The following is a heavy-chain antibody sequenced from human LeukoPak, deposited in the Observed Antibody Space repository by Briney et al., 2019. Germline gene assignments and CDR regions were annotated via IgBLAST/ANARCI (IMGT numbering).Heavy chain of an antibody. D-gene: IGHD6-19*01. V-gene: IGHV1-18*01. CDR3: ARDVAGLWYSWFDP. Sequence: ASVKVSCKASGYTFISYGIIWVRQAPGQGLEWMGWISSNNGNTDYAQNLQGRVTLTTDTSTSTAYMELRSLKSDDTAVYYCARDVAGLWYSWFDPWGQGTLVTVSS. CDR1: GYTFISYG. J-gene: IGHJ5*02. CDR2: ISSNNGNT.